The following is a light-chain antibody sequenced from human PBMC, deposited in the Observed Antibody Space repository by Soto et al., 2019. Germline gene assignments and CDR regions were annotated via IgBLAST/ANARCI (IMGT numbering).Light chain of an antibody. Sequence: EIVLTQSPGTPSLSPGERATPSCRAIQSVSNNYLAWYQQKPGQAPRLLIYGASNRATGIPPRFSGSGSETDFTLTISRLEPEDFALYYCQQYGSSAPITFGQGTRLEIK. J-gene: IGKJ5*01. CDR2: GAS. CDR3: QQYGSSAPIT. CDR1: QSVSNNY. V-gene: IGKV3-20*01.